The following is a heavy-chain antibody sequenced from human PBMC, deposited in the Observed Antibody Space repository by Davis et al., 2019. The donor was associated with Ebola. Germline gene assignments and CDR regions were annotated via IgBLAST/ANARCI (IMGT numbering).Heavy chain of an antibody. D-gene: IGHD2-2*01. CDR2: IYTSGST. J-gene: IGHJ4*02. V-gene: IGHV4-4*07. CDR1: GGSISSYY. Sequence: PSETLSLTCTVSGGSISSYYWSWIRQPAGKGLEWIGRIYTSGSTNYNPSLKSRVTMSVDTSKNQFSLKLSSVTAADTAVYYCARGGYCSSTSCYSPFDYWGQGTLVTVSS. CDR3: ARGGYCSSTSCYSPFDY.